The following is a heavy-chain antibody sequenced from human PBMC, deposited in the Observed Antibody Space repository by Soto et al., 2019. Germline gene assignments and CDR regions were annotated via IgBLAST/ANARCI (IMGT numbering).Heavy chain of an antibody. V-gene: IGHV3-30*14. CDR1: GFTFSSYA. CDR2: IAYDGRNK. J-gene: IGHJ3*02. D-gene: IGHD3-22*01. Sequence: GGSLRLSCAASGFTFSSYAMHWVRQAPGKGLEWVAVIAYDGRNKYYADSVKGRFTISRDNSKNTLYLQMNSLRAEDTAVYYFARARDDYYDSGGWGAFDIWGQGKMVTVSS. CDR3: ARARDDYYDSGGWGAFDI.